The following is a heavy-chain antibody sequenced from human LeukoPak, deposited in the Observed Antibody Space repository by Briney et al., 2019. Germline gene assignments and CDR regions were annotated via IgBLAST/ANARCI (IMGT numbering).Heavy chain of an antibody. CDR2: IYSGGYT. D-gene: IGHD3-10*01. CDR3: ARDDPYGD. J-gene: IGHJ4*02. V-gene: IGHV3-53*01. Sequence: GGSLRLSCAASGFTFSRYWMHWVRQAPGKGLEWVSVIYSGGYTNYADSVKGRFTISRDNSKNTLYLQMNSLRVEDTAVYYCARDDPYGDWGQGTLVTVSS. CDR1: GFTFSRYW.